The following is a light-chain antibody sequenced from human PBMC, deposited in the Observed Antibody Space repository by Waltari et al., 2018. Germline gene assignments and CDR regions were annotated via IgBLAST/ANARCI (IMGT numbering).Light chain of an antibody. CDR3: SSYTSSSYVV. V-gene: IGLV2-14*01. J-gene: IGLJ2*01. CDR1: SSDVGGYKY. Sequence: QSALTQPASVSGSPGKSITISCTGTSSDVGGYKYVSWYQQHPGKAPKLMIYDVSKRPSGVSNRFSGSKSGNTASLTISGLQAEDEADYYCSSYTSSSYVVFGGGTKLTVL. CDR2: DVS.